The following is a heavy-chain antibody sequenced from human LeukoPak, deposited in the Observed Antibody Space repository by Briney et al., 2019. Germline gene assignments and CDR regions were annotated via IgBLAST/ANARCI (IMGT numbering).Heavy chain of an antibody. J-gene: IGHJ4*02. CDR1: GGSINSGDYY. D-gene: IGHD4-17*01. V-gene: IGHV4-30-4*01. CDR3: ARGRLSYGLSFTGLYYFDY. Sequence: SETLSLTCTVSGGSINSGDYYWSWIRQPPGKGLEWIGHIYYSGATYYNPSLRSRVTTSVDTSKNQSSLKLSSVTAADTAVYYCARGRLSYGLSFTGLYYFDYWGQGTLVTVSS. CDR2: IYYSGAT.